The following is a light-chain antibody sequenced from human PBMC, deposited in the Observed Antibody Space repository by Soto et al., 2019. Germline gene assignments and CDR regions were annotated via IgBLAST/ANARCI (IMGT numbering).Light chain of an antibody. J-gene: IGLJ1*01. CDR2: VNN. V-gene: IGLV1-40*01. Sequence: QPVLTQPPSVSGAPGQRVTISCTGSSSNIGAGYDVHWYQQLPGTAPKLLIYVNNNRPSGVPDRFSGSKSGTSASLAITGLQAEDEADYYCQSYDSSLSGYVFGSGTKLTVL. CDR1: SSNIGAGYD. CDR3: QSYDSSLSGYV.